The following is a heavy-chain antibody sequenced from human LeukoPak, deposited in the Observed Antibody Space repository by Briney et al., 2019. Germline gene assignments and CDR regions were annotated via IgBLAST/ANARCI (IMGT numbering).Heavy chain of an antibody. CDR2: IYHSGST. Sequence: PSETLSPTCSVSGYSISSGSYWGWIRQPPGKGLEWIGSIYHSGSTYYNPSLKSRVTISVDTSKNQFSLKLNSVTAADTAVYYCARISPQWELDAFDIWGQGTMVTVSS. CDR3: ARISPQWELDAFDI. D-gene: IGHD1-26*01. V-gene: IGHV4-38-2*01. CDR1: GYSISSGSY. J-gene: IGHJ3*02.